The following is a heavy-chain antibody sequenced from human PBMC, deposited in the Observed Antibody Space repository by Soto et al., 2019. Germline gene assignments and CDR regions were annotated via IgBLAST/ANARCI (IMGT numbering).Heavy chain of an antibody. CDR1: GGTFSSYA. D-gene: IGHD5-18*01. V-gene: IGHV1-69*01. CDR3: ARLAWIQLRRTTSPTYGMDV. CDR2: IIPIFGTA. Sequence: QVQLVQSGAEVKKPGSSVKVSCKASGGTFSSYAISWVRQAPGQGLEWMGGIIPIFGTANYAQKFQGRVTITADESTSTAYMELSSLRSEDTAVYYCARLAWIQLRRTTSPTYGMDVWGQGTTVTVSS. J-gene: IGHJ6*02.